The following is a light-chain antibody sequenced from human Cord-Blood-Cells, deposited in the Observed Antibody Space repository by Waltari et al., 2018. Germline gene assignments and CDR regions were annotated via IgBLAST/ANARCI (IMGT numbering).Light chain of an antibody. J-gene: IGLJ2*01. CDR2: YDS. CDR1: NIGSKS. V-gene: IGLV3-21*04. CDR3: QVWDSSSVV. Sequence: SYVLTQPPSVSVAPGKTARITCGGNNIGSKSVHWYQQKPGQAPVLVIYYDSDRSSGIPGRFSGSNSGNTATLTISRVEAGDEADYYCQVWDSSSVVFGGGTKLTVL.